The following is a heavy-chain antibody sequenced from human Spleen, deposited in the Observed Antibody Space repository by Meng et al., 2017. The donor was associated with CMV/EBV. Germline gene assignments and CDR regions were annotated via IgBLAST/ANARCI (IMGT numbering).Heavy chain of an antibody. J-gene: IGHJ4*02. CDR1: GFTFSSYS. V-gene: IGHV3-21*04. CDR2: ISSSSYI. D-gene: IGHD4-23*01. CDR3: AKERGYGGNSASDY. Sequence: LKISCAAFGFTFSSYSMNWVRQAPGKGLEWVSSISSSSYIYYADSVKGRFTISRDNAKNSLYLQMNSLRAEDTAVYYCAKERGYGGNSASDYWGQGTLVTVSS.